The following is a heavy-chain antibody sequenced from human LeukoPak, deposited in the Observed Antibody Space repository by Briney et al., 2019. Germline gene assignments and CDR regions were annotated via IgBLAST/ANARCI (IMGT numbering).Heavy chain of an antibody. Sequence: SVKVSCKASGYTFTSYDINWVRQATGQGLEWMGRIIPILGIANYAQKFQGRVTITADKSTSTAYMELSSLRSEDTAVYYCAREPLASPWGQGTLVTVSS. J-gene: IGHJ5*02. V-gene: IGHV1-69*04. CDR1: GYTFTSYD. CDR3: AREPLASP. D-gene: IGHD3-3*02. CDR2: IIPILGIA.